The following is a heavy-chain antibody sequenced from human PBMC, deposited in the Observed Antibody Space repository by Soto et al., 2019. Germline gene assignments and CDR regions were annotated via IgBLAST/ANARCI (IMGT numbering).Heavy chain of an antibody. CDR2: IIPIFGTA. Sequence: AVKVSCKASRGTFSSCAISWVRQAPGQGLEWMGGIIPIFGTANYAQKFQGRVTITADESTSTAYMELSSLRSEDTAVYYCARSTIFGVVSLHGWFDPWGQGTLVTVSS. J-gene: IGHJ5*02. D-gene: IGHD3-3*01. CDR3: ARSTIFGVVSLHGWFDP. CDR1: RGTFSSCA. V-gene: IGHV1-69*13.